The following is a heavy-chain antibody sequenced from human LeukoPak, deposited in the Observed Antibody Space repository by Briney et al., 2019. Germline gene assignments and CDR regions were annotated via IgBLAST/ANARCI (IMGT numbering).Heavy chain of an antibody. CDR3: ARKEPAATHFDY. Sequence: GGSLRLSCAASGFTFTNYYMNWVRRAPGKGLEWVSSISSSSTYICYAASVKGRFTISRDNAKNSLYLQMNSLRAEDTAVYYCARKEPAATHFDYWGQGTLVTVSS. D-gene: IGHD2-2*01. J-gene: IGHJ4*02. CDR1: GFTFTNYY. V-gene: IGHV3-21*01. CDR2: ISSSSTYI.